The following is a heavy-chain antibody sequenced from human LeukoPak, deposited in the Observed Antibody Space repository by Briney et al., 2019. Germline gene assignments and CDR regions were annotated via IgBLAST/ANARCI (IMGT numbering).Heavy chain of an antibody. CDR3: ARVGDSGYDYYFDY. CDR1: GFTFSSYA. Sequence: PRGSLRLSCAASGFTFSSYAMHWVRQAPGKGLEYVSAISSNGGSTYYANSVKGRFTISRDNSKNTLYLQMGSLRAEDMAVYYCARVGDSGYDYYFDYWGQGTLVTVSS. V-gene: IGHV3-64*01. CDR2: ISSNGGST. J-gene: IGHJ4*02. D-gene: IGHD5-12*01.